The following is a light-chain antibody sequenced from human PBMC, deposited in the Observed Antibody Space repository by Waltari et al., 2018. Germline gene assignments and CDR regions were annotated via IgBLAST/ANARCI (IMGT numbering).Light chain of an antibody. Sequence: DIQMTQSPSSLSASVGDRVTITCQASQDISNYLNWYQQKPGKAPKPLVYDASNLETGVPSRFSGSGSGTDFTFTISSLQPEDIATYYCQQYDNLPLTFGPWTKVDIK. CDR3: QQYDNLPLT. CDR1: QDISNY. V-gene: IGKV1-33*01. J-gene: IGKJ3*01. CDR2: DAS.